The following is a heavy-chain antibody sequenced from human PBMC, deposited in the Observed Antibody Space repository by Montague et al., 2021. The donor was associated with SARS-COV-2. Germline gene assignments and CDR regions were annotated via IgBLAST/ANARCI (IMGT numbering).Heavy chain of an antibody. J-gene: IGHJ3*01. D-gene: IGHD2-21*01. CDR1: GGSIRSSSYY. Sequence: SETLSLTCTVSGGSIRSSSYYWGWIRQPPGKGLEWIGNIYYIGSTYYNPSLKIRVTISVYTSTDQFSLNLNSVTVADTAIYFCASPASCISNAFDFWGQGKMVNVSS. CDR2: IYYIGST. V-gene: IGHV4-39*01. CDR3: ASPASCISNAFDF.